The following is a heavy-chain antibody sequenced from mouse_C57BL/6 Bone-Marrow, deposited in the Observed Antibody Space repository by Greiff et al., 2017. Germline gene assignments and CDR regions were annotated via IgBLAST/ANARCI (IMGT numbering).Heavy chain of an antibody. CDR3: TTNYGSDY. V-gene: IGHV14-4*01. CDR1: GFNIKDDY. Sequence: VQLKQSGAELVRPGASVKLSCTASGFNIKDDYMHWVKQRPEQGLEWIGWIDPENGDTEYASKFQGKATITADTSSNTAYLQLSSLTSEDTAVDYCTTNYGSDYWGQGTTLTVSS. D-gene: IGHD1-1*01. CDR2: IDPENGDT. J-gene: IGHJ2*01.